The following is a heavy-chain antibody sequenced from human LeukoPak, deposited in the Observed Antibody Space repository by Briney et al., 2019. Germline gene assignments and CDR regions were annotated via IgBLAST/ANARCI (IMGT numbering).Heavy chain of an antibody. D-gene: IGHD6-19*01. CDR1: GGSISSNNW. CDR2: IYHSGSP. Sequence: SGTLSLTCAVSGGSISSNNWWGWVRQPPGKGLEWIGEIYHSGSPNYNPSLKSRVTISVDTSKNQFSLKLSSVTAADTAVYYCARAVAGLSDAFDIWGQGTMVTVSS. V-gene: IGHV4-4*02. CDR3: ARAVAGLSDAFDI. J-gene: IGHJ3*02.